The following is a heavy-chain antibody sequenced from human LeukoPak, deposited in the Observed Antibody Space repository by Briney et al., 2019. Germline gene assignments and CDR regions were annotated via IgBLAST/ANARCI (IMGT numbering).Heavy chain of an antibody. CDR1: GFTFISYG. CDR3: AKDSGYSSSWYAFDI. J-gene: IGHJ3*02. Sequence: GRSLRLSCAASGFTFISYGMHWVRQAPGTGLEWVALISYDGSNKYYADSVKGRLTISRDNSKNTLYLQMNSLRAEDTAVYYCAKDSGYSSSWYAFDIWGQGTMVTVSS. CDR2: ISYDGSNK. D-gene: IGHD6-13*01. V-gene: IGHV3-30*18.